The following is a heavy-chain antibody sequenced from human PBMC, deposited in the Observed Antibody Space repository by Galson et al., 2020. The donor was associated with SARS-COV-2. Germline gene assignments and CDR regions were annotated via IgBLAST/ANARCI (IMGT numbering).Heavy chain of an antibody. CDR1: GFTFSSYG. D-gene: IGHD2-2*01. CDR2: ISYDGSNK. V-gene: IGHV3-30*18. Sequence: TGGSLRLSCAASGFTFSSYGMHWVRQAPGKGLEWVAVISYDGSNKYYADSVKGRFTISRDNSKNTLYLQMNSLRAEDTAVYYCAKGLVPAAPDPYYYYYYGMDVWGQGTTVTVSS. CDR3: AKGLVPAAPDPYYYYYYGMDV. J-gene: IGHJ6*02.